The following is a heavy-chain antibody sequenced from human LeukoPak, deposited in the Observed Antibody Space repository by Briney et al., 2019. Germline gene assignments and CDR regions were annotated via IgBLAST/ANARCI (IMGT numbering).Heavy chain of an antibody. CDR3: ATLYYYDSSGFYRNDF. CDR2: ISPSGGST. CDR1: GYTFTSNY. J-gene: IGHJ4*02. Sequence: ASVKVSCKAFGYTFTSNYMHWVRQAPGQGPEWMGVISPSGGSTTYAQKFQGRVTLTRDMSTSTDYLELSSLRSEDTAVYYCATLYYYDSSGFYRNDFWGQGTLVTVSS. D-gene: IGHD3-22*01. V-gene: IGHV1-46*01.